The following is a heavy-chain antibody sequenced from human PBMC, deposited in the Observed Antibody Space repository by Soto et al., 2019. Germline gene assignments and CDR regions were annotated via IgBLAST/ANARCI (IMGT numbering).Heavy chain of an antibody. CDR1: GYTFIGHY. V-gene: IGHV1-2*02. CDR3: AGSTILETGSAPFSY. D-gene: IGHD1-26*01. Sequence: QVQLVQSGAEVKKPGASVKVSCKASGYTFIGHYMHWLRQAPGQRLEWMGWINPDNGDTIFAPNLQGRVTLARETSISTAYMELRRLRSDATAVYVCAGSTILETGSAPFSYWGQGTLVSVSS. J-gene: IGHJ4*02. CDR2: INPDNGDT.